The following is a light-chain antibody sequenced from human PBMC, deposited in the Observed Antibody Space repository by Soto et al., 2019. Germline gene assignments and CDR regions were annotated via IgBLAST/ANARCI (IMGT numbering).Light chain of an antibody. J-gene: IGKJ1*01. V-gene: IGKV3-20*01. CDR2: GAS. Sequence: IMVSQSLVTLSLYTGDRATLSCRASQSVSRSYLGWYQQKPGQAPRLLMYGASIRAAGVPDRFSGSGSGTEFTLTLSRLETEDCTVYSCHLYETFGQGTKVDIK. CDR1: QSVSRSY. CDR3: HLYET.